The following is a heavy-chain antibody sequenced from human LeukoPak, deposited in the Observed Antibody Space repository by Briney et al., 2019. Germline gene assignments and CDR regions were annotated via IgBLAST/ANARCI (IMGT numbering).Heavy chain of an antibody. CDR3: AREGIVVVPAAIPFDY. CDR2: IKQDGSEK. D-gene: IGHD2-2*01. V-gene: IGHV3-7*01. Sequence: GGPLRLSCAASGFTFSSYWMSWVRQAPGKGLEWVANIKQDGSEKYYVDSVKGRFTISRDNAKNSLYLQMNSLRAEDTAVYYCAREGIVVVPAAIPFDYWGQGTLVTVSS. CDR1: GFTFSSYW. J-gene: IGHJ4*02.